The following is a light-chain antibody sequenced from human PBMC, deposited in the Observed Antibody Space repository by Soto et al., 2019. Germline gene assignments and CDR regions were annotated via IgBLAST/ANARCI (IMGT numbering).Light chain of an antibody. J-gene: IGKJ3*01. CDR3: QHYGTSPFT. CDR2: GTS. CDR1: RSIASSY. V-gene: IGKV3-20*01. Sequence: ELVLTQSPGTLSLSPGERATLSCRASRSIASSYLAWYQQRPGQAPRLLVSGTSTRATGIPDRFSGSGSGTDFTLTISRLEPEDFAVYYCQHYGTSPFTFGHGTKVHIK.